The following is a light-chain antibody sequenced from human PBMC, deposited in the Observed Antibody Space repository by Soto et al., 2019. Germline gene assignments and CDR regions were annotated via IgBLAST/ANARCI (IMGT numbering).Light chain of an antibody. J-gene: IGKJ1*01. CDR1: QSVSSSY. CDR3: PQYGSSPL. CDR2: GAS. V-gene: IGKV3-20*01. Sequence: EIVLTQSPGTLSLSPGERATLSCRASQSVSSSYLAWYQQKPGQAPRLLIYGASSRATGIPDRFSGSGSGTDFTLTISRLEPEDFAVYYCPQYGSSPLFGQGTKVHIK.